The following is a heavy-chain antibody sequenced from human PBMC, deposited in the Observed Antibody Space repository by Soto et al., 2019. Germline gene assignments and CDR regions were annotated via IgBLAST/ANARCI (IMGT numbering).Heavy chain of an antibody. Sequence: QLQLQESGPGLVKPSETLSLTCIVSGGSITTSRYYWGWIRQPPGRGLEWIGSIYYSGSTYYNPSLKSRVTISVDTSKNQFSLNLGSVTATDTAVYYCAKIAAAGTFDYWGQGTLVTVSS. V-gene: IGHV4-39*01. D-gene: IGHD6-13*01. J-gene: IGHJ4*02. CDR1: GGSITTSRYY. CDR3: AKIAAAGTFDY. CDR2: IYYSGST.